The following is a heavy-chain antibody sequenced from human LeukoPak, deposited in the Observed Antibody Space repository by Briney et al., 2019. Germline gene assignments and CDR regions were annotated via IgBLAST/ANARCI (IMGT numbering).Heavy chain of an antibody. D-gene: IGHD3-22*01. J-gene: IGHJ4*02. V-gene: IGHV4-30-4*08. CDR3: ARLYYYDSSGPPL. CDR1: GGSISSGDYY. Sequence: SETLSLTCTVSGGSISSGDYYWSWIRQPPGKGLEWIGYIYYSGSTYYNPSLKSRVTISVDTSKNQFSLKLSSVTAADTAVYYCARLYYYDSSGPPLWGQGTLVTVSS. CDR2: IYYSGST.